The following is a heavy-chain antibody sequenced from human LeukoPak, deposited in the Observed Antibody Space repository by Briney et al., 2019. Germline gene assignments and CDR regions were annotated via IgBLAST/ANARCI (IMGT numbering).Heavy chain of an antibody. D-gene: IGHD6-13*01. CDR2: IKRDASDI. J-gene: IGHJ4*02. V-gene: IGHV3-11*01. CDR3: ARGRGQQHTSH. CDR1: GFNFGDDY. Sequence: GGSLRLSCAASGFNFGDDYMSWIRQAPGKGPEWVAYIKRDASDIYYADSVKGRFTISRDNSRNSLFLHMDSLRVEDSAVYYWARGRGQQHTSHWGQGTLVTVSS.